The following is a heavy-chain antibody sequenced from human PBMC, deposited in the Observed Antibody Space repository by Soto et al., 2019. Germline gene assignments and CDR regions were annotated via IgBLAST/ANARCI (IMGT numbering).Heavy chain of an antibody. CDR1: RFTFSSYA. Sequence: PGGSLRLSCAASRFTFSSYAMNWVRLAPGRGLEWVSLISGGGGNTYYTDSVKGRFTISRDNSKNTLFLQMNGLRAEDTAVYYCAKGSDWFDSWGQGTLVTVSS. CDR2: ISGGGGNT. CDR3: AKGSDWFDS. J-gene: IGHJ5*01. V-gene: IGHV3-23*01.